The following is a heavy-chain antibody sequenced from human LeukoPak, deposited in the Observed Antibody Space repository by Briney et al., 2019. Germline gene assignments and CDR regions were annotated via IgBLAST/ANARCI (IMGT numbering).Heavy chain of an antibody. CDR3: AGGDYVSGIDY. CDR1: GYTFTSYD. V-gene: IGHV1-8*02. Sequence: ASVKVSCKASGYTFTSYDINWVRQATGQGLEWMGWMNPNSGNTGYAQKFQGRVTMTRDTSISTAYMELSRLRSDDTAVYYCAGGDYVSGIDYWGQGTLVTVSS. CDR2: MNPNSGNT. J-gene: IGHJ4*02. D-gene: IGHD3-16*01.